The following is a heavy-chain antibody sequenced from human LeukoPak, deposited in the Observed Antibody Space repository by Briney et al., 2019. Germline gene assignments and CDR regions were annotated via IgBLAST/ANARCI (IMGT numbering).Heavy chain of an antibody. V-gene: IGHV3-23*01. CDR2: ISGSGGST. CDR1: GFTFSSYA. CDR3: ARLDDYGDYYFDY. D-gene: IGHD4-17*01. J-gene: IGHJ4*02. Sequence: GGSLRLSCAASGFTFSSYAMSWVRQAPGKGLEWVSAISGSGGSTYYADSVKGRFTISRDNSKSTLYLQMNSLRAEDTAVYYCARLDDYGDYYFDYWGQGTLVTVSS.